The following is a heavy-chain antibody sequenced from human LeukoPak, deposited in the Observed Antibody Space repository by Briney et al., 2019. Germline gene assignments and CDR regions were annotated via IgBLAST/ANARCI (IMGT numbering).Heavy chain of an antibody. D-gene: IGHD2-2*01. CDR1: GGSFSGYY. V-gene: IGHV4-34*01. CDR2: INHSGST. Sequence: SETLSLTCAVYGGSFSGYYWSWIRQPPGKGLEWIGEINHSGSTNYNLSLKSRVTISVDTSKNQFSLKLSSVTAADTAVYYCARKRWGYCSSTSCYAGVLFDPWGQGTLVTVSS. J-gene: IGHJ5*02. CDR3: ARKRWGYCSSTSCYAGVLFDP.